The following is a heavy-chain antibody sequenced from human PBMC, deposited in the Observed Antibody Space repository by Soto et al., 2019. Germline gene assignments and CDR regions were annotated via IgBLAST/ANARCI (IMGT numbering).Heavy chain of an antibody. CDR2: ISYDGSNK. J-gene: IGHJ5*02. D-gene: IGHD3-3*01. CDR3: ARDAETTYYDFWSGYYHNNWFDP. Sequence: GGSLRLSCAASGFTFSSYAMHWVRQAPGKGLEWVAVISYDGSNKYYADSVKGRFTISRDNSKNTLYLQMNSLRAEDTAVYYCARDAETTYYDFWSGYYHNNWFDPWGQGTLVTVSS. CDR1: GFTFSSYA. V-gene: IGHV3-30-3*01.